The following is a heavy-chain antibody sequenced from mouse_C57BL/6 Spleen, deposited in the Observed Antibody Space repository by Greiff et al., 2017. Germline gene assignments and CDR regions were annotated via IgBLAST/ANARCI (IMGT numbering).Heavy chain of an antibody. CDR1: GYSITSGYY. V-gene: IGHV3-6*01. Sequence: VQLKESGPGLVKPSPSLSLTCSVTGYSITSGYYWNWIRQFPGNKLEWMGYISYDGSNNYNPSLKNRISITRDTSKNQFFLKLNSVTTEDTATYYCAREGTFYAMDYWGQGTSVTVSS. D-gene: IGHD5-1*01. CDR2: ISYDGSN. J-gene: IGHJ4*01. CDR3: AREGTFYAMDY.